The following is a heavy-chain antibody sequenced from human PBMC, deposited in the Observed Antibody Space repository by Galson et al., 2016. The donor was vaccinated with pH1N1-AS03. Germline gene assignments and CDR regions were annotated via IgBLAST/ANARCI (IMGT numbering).Heavy chain of an antibody. CDR2: IYPGDGDT. CDR1: GYKFSNYM. D-gene: IGHD3-3*01. J-gene: IGHJ4*02. CDR3: ARRDKGDYDCWSGNSPFDY. V-gene: IGHV5-51*03. Sequence: QSGAEVKKPGESLQISCQVSGYKFSNYMIAWVRQMPGKGLEWMGLIYPGDGDTRYSPSFQGQVTISADKSTSTAFLQWSSLKASDTAVYYCARRDKGDYDCWSGNSPFDYWGQGTVVTVSS.